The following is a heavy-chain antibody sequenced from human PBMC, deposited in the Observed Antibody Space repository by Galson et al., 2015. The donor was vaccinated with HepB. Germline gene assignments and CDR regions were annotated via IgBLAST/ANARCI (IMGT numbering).Heavy chain of an antibody. Sequence: ALRLSCAASGFTFGDYAMSWVRQAPGQGLEWVGFIRSKADGGTTEYAASVKGRFTISRDDSKSIAYLQMNSLKTEDTAVYYCTRVPHGGDFDWLLLDYWGQGTLVTVSS. CDR3: TRVPHGGDFDWLLLDY. CDR1: GFTFGDYA. J-gene: IGHJ4*02. V-gene: IGHV3-49*04. D-gene: IGHD3-9*01. CDR2: IRSKADGGTT.